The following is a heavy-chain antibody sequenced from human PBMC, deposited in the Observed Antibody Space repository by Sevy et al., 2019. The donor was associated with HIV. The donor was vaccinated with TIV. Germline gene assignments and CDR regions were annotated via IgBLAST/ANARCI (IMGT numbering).Heavy chain of an antibody. J-gene: IGHJ4*02. CDR1: GFTFSSFG. Sequence: GGSLRLSCTASGFTFSSFGIHWVRQAPGKGLEWVALMWYDGNNKYYADSVKGRFTISRDSSKNTLYLQMNNLRAEDTAVYYCVRGPSLIVAGAAGYLDYWGQGTLVTVSS. V-gene: IGHV3-33*01. D-gene: IGHD2-21*01. CDR2: MWYDGNNK. CDR3: VRGPSLIVAGAAGYLDY.